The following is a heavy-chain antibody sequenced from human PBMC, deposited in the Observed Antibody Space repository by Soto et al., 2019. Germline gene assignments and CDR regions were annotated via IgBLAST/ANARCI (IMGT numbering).Heavy chain of an antibody. Sequence: ASVKVSCKASGYTFTSYGISWVRQAPGQGLEWMGWISAYNGNTNYAQKLQGRVTMTTDTSTSTAYMELRSLRSDDTAVYYCARDRPIGYCSGGSCYGGDDAFDIWGQGTMVTVSS. D-gene: IGHD2-15*01. CDR2: ISAYNGNT. CDR3: ARDRPIGYCSGGSCYGGDDAFDI. CDR1: GYTFTSYG. J-gene: IGHJ3*02. V-gene: IGHV1-18*01.